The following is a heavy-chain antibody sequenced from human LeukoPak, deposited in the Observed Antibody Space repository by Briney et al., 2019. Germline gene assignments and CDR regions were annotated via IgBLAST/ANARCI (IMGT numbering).Heavy chain of an antibody. CDR3: ARRGSSWDRNWFDP. D-gene: IGHD6-13*01. Sequence: PSETLSLTCTVSGGSISSSSYYWGWIRQPPGKGLEWIGSIYYSGSTYHNSSLKSRVTISVDTSKNQFSLKLSSVTAADTAVYYCARRGSSWDRNWFDPWGQGALVTVSS. CDR1: GGSISSSSYY. CDR2: IYYSGST. V-gene: IGHV4-39*07. J-gene: IGHJ5*02.